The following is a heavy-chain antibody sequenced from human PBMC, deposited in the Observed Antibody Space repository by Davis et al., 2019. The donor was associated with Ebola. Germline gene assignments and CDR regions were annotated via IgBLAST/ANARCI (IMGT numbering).Heavy chain of an antibody. CDR2: IKQDGSEK. CDR1: GFTFSSYA. V-gene: IGHV3-7*03. J-gene: IGHJ6*02. D-gene: IGHD3-10*01. Sequence: GESLKISCAASGFTFSSYAMSWVRQAPGKGLEWVANIKQDGSEKYYVDSVKGRFTISRGNAKNSLYLQMNSLRAEDTAVYYCARIAPYRREVYYYYGMDVWGQGTTVTVSS. CDR3: ARIAPYRREVYYYYGMDV.